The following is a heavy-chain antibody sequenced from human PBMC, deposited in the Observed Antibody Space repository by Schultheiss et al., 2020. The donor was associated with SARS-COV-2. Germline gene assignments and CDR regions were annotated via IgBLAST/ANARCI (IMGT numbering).Heavy chain of an antibody. CDR3: ARVSLTTVTTVGFDP. D-gene: IGHD4-17*01. J-gene: IGHJ5*02. CDR2: ISSSSSYI. Sequence: GGSLRLSCAASGFTFRIYSMNWVRQAPGKGLEWVSSISSSSSYIYYADSVKGRFTISRDNSKNTLYLQMNSLRAEDTAVYYCARVSLTTVTTVGFDPWGQGTLVTVSS. V-gene: IGHV3-21*01. CDR1: GFTFRIYS.